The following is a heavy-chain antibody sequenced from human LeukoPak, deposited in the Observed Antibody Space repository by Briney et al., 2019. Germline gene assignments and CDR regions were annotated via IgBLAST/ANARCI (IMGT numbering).Heavy chain of an antibody. D-gene: IGHD3-10*01. Sequence: GASVKVSCKASGGTFSSYAISWVRQAPGQGLEWMGGIIPIFGTANYAQKFQGRVTITADESTSTAYMELSSLRSEDTAVYCCARGITMVRGPQRSWYYYYGMDVWGQGTTVTVSS. CDR2: IIPIFGTA. CDR3: ARGITMVRGPQRSWYYYYGMDV. CDR1: GGTFSSYA. J-gene: IGHJ6*02. V-gene: IGHV1-69*13.